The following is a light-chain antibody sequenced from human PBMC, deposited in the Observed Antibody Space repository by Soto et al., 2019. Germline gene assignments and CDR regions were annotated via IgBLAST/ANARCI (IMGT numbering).Light chain of an antibody. CDR2: AAS. CDR1: QGISNY. CDR3: QRYNTVPFT. V-gene: IGKV1-27*01. Sequence: DIQMTQSPSSLSASVGDRVTITCRASQGISNYLAWYQQKPGKVPKVLIYAASALQSGVPSRFSGXXXXTXXXLTITSLQPEDVATYYCQRYNTVPFTFGPGTKVDIK. J-gene: IGKJ3*01.